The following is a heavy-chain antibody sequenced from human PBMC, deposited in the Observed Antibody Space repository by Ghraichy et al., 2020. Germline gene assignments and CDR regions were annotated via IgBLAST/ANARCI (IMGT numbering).Heavy chain of an antibody. CDR1: GFTFSSYW. CDR2: IYSDGSST. D-gene: IGHD2-2*01. CDR3: AKDIVVVPAAIRPGGYYYYGMDV. J-gene: IGHJ6*02. Sequence: GGSLRLSCAASGFTFSSYWMHWVRQAPGKGLVWVSRIYSDGSSTSYADSVKGRFTISRDNAKNTLYLQMNSLRAEDTAVYYCAKDIVVVPAAIRPGGYYYYGMDVWGQGTTVTVSS. V-gene: IGHV3-74*01.